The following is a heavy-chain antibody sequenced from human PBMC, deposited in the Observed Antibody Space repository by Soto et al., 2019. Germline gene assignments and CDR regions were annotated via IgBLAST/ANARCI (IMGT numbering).Heavy chain of an antibody. Sequence: SQTLSLTCAISGDGVSSNSAAWNWIRPSPSRGLEWLGRTYYRSKWYNDYEVSVKSRITINPDTSKNQFSLQLNSVTPEDTAVYYCARQQPNHYYGMDVWGQGTTVTVSS. J-gene: IGHJ6*02. D-gene: IGHD6-13*01. CDR3: ARQQPNHYYGMDV. V-gene: IGHV6-1*01. CDR1: GDGVSSNSAA. CDR2: TYYRSKWYN.